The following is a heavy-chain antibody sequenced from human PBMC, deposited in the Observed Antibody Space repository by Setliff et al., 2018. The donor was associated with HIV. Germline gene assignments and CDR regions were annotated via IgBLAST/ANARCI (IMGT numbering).Heavy chain of an antibody. CDR2: INAGNGNT. CDR3: ARGIYDFWTGYADY. CDR1: GYTFTSYA. Sequence: ASVKVSCKASGYTFTSYAMHWVRQAPGQRLEWMGWINAGNGNTKYSQEFQGRVTITMDTSASTAYMELSSLRSEDMAVYYCARGIYDFWTGYADYWGPGTLVTVSS. V-gene: IGHV1-3*03. J-gene: IGHJ4*02. D-gene: IGHD3-3*01.